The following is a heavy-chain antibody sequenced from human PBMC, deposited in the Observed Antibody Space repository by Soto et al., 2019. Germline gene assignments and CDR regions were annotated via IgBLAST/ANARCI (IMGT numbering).Heavy chain of an antibody. CDR1: GFTFSSYG. CDR2: IWYDGSNK. V-gene: IGHV3-33*01. CDR3: ARDSIPMIVVVTPLDY. D-gene: IGHD3-22*01. J-gene: IGHJ4*02. Sequence: QVQLVESGGGVVQPGRSLRLSCAASGFTFSSYGMHWVRQAPGKGLEWVAVIWYDGSNKYYADSVKGRFTISRDNSKNTLYLQMNSLRAEDTAVYYCARDSIPMIVVVTPLDYWGQGTLVTVSS.